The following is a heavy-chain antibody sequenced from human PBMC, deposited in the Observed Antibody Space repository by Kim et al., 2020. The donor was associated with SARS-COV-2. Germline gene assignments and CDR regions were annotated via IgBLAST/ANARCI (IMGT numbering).Heavy chain of an antibody. CDR2: ISSSSSYI. Sequence: GGSLRLSCAASGFTFSSYSMNWVRQAPGKGLEWVSSISSSSSYIYYADSVKGRFTISRDNAKNSLYLQMNSLRAEDTAVYYCARDKRHIVVVTANPYYYYGMDVWGQGTTVTVSS. J-gene: IGHJ6*02. CDR1: GFTFSSYS. D-gene: IGHD2-21*02. V-gene: IGHV3-21*01. CDR3: ARDKRHIVVVTANPYYYYGMDV.